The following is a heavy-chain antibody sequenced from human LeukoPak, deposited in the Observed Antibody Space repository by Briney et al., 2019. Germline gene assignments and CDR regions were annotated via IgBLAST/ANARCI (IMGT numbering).Heavy chain of an antibody. Sequence: ASVKVSCKASGYTFTSYYMHWVRQAPGQGLEWMGIINPSGGSTSYAQKFQGRVTMTRETSTSPVYMELSSLRSEDTAVYYCARVTYYGSGSYYNYFDCWGQGTLVTVSS. J-gene: IGHJ4*02. CDR3: ARVTYYGSGSYYNYFDC. V-gene: IGHV1-46*01. D-gene: IGHD3-10*01. CDR2: INPSGGST. CDR1: GYTFTSYY.